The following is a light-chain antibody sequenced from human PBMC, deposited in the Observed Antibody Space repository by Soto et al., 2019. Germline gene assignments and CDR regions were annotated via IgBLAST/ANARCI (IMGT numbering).Light chain of an antibody. CDR2: AAS. V-gene: IGKV1-27*01. CDR1: QGISNY. CDR3: QKYNSAPYAT. J-gene: IGKJ3*01. Sequence: DIQMTQSPSSLSASVGDRVTITCRASQGISNYLAWYQQKPGKVPKLLIYAASTLQSGVPSRFSGSGSGTDFTLTISSLQPEDVATYYCQKYNSAPYATFGPGTKVDIK.